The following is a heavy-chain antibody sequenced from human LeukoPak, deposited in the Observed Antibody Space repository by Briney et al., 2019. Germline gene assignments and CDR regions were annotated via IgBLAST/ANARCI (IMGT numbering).Heavy chain of an antibody. CDR2: TYYRSKWFF. CDR3: ARVLPLDTAMASARGWFDP. J-gene: IGHJ5*02. D-gene: IGHD5-18*01. Sequence: SQTLSLTCAISGDSVSSNSAAWNWIRQSPSRGLEWLGRTYYRSKWFFNYEVSVRSRITINPDTSKNQFSLRLNSVTAADTAVYYCARVLPLDTAMASARGWFDPWGQGTLVTVSS. CDR1: GDSVSSNSAA. V-gene: IGHV6-1*01.